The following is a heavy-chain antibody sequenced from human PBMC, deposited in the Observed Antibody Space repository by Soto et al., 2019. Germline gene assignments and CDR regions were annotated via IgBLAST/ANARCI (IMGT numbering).Heavy chain of an antibody. CDR1: GFKFRSFA. J-gene: IGHJ4*02. D-gene: IGHD3-22*01. CDR2: ISFDGSNQ. V-gene: IGHV3-30-3*01. CDR3: AKDQDTSGYYSVGD. Sequence: QVQLVESGGGVVQPGRSLRLSCAASGFKFRSFAMHWVRQAPGQGLEWVAVISFDGSNQYYADFVKGRFTISRDNSKTTLYLQMNSLRAEDTALYFCAKDQDTSGYYSVGDWGRGTLVTVSS.